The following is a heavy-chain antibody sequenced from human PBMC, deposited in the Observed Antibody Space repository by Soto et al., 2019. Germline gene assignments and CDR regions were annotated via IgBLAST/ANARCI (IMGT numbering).Heavy chain of an antibody. J-gene: IGHJ4*02. Sequence: PSETLSLTCTVSGGSISSSSYYWGWIRQPPGKGLEWIGSIYYSGSTNYNPSLKSRVTISVDTSKNQFSLKLSSVTAADTAVYYCARLLNPLGYFDYWGQGTLVTVSS. D-gene: IGHD3-16*01. V-gene: IGHV4-39*07. CDR3: ARLLNPLGYFDY. CDR1: GGSISSSSYY. CDR2: IYYSGST.